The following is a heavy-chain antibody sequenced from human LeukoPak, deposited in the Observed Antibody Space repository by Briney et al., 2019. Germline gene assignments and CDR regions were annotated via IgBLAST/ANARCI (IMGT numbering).Heavy chain of an antibody. J-gene: IGHJ4*02. CDR3: ARGEMATMPNFDY. CDR2: IYYSGST. V-gene: IGHV4-59*01. Sequence: SETLSLTCTVSGGSISSYYWTWTRQPPGKGLEWIGNIYYSGSTNYSPSLKSRVTISVDTSKKQFSLKLSSVTAADTAVYYCARGEMATMPNFDYWGQGTLVTVSS. CDR1: GGSISSYY. D-gene: IGHD5-24*01.